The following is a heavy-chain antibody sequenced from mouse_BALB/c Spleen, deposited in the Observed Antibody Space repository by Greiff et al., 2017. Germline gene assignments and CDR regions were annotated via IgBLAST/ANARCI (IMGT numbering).Heavy chain of an antibody. V-gene: IGHV5-12-2*01. CDR1: GFTFSSYT. CDR2: ISNGGGST. D-gene: IGHD2-1*01. Sequence: EVMLVESGGGLVQPGGSLKLSCAASGFTFSSYTMSWVRQTPEKRLEWVAYISNGGGSTYYPDTVKGRFTISRDNAKNTLYLQMSSLKSEDTAMYYCARSYGNSSWFAYWGQGTLVTVSA. CDR3: ARSYGNSSWFAY. J-gene: IGHJ3*01.